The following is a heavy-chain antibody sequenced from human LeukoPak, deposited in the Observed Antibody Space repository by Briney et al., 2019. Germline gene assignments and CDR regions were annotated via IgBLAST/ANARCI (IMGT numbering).Heavy chain of an antibody. D-gene: IGHD3-22*01. J-gene: IGHJ3*02. CDR2: IYYSGST. Sequence: SETLSLTCAVSGYSISSSNWWGWIRQPTGKGLEWIGYIYYSGSTYYNPSLKSRVTMSVDTSKNQFSLKLSSVTAVDTAVYYCASSPPQGDSSGYSRAFGIWGQGTMVTVSS. CDR1: GYSISSSNW. CDR3: ASSPPQGDSSGYSRAFGI. V-gene: IGHV4-28*01.